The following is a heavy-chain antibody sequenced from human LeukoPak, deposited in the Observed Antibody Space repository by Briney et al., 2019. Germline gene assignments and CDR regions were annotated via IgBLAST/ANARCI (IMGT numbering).Heavy chain of an antibody. V-gene: IGHV3-23*01. CDR2: ITGAGGGT. CDR3: AKETSSGNFVTIDC. CDR1: GFTFSSYV. Sequence: QAGGSLRLSCAASGFTFSSYVMSWVRQAPGKGLEWVSAITGAGGGTNYADPVKGRFTISRDNSKNTLYLQMNSLRAEDTAVYYCAKETSSGNFVTIDCWGQGTLVTVSS. J-gene: IGHJ4*02. D-gene: IGHD1-26*01.